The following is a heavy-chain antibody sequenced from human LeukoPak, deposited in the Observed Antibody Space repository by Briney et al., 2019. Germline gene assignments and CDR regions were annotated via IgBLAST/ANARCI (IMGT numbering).Heavy chain of an antibody. V-gene: IGHV4-59*01. CDR1: GGSISTYY. J-gene: IGHJ4*02. D-gene: IGHD5-24*01. CDR3: ARGDGYKYYFDY. CDR2: IFYSGST. Sequence: SETLSLTCTVSGGSISTYYWSWIRQPPGKGLEWIGYIFYSGSTNYNPSLKSRVTISADTSKNQFSLNLSSVTAADTAVYYCARGDGYKYYFDYWGQGTLVTASS.